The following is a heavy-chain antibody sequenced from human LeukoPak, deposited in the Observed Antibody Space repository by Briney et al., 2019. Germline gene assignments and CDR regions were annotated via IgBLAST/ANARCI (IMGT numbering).Heavy chain of an antibody. CDR3: AKEHPSSSITMIVVVRGGFDY. Sequence: QPGGSLRLSCAASGFTFSSYAMSWVRQAPGKGLEWVSAISGSGGSTYYADSVKGRFTISRDNSKNTLYLQMNSLRAEDTAVYYCAKEHPSSSITMIVVVRGGFDYWGQGTLVTVSS. CDR2: ISGSGGST. D-gene: IGHD3-22*01. CDR1: GFTFSSYA. V-gene: IGHV3-23*01. J-gene: IGHJ4*02.